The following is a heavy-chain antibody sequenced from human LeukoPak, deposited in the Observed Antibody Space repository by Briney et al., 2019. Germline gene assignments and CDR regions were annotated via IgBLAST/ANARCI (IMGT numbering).Heavy chain of an antibody. V-gene: IGHV4-59*01. CDR3: ARDRVRGNANPYFDY. J-gene: IGHJ4*02. CDR1: GGSISSYY. CDR2: IYYSGST. D-gene: IGHD1-1*01. Sequence: SETLSLTCTVSGGSISSYYWSWIRQPPGKGLEWIGYIYYSGSTNYNPSLKSRVTISIDTSKNQFSLKLSSVTAADTAVYYCARDRVRGNANPYFDYWGQGTLVTVSS.